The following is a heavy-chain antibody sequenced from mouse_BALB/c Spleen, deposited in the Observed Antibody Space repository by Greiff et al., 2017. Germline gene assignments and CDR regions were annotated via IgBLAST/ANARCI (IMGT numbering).Heavy chain of an antibody. CDR3: TRGLWFAY. CDR2: INPSNGGT. J-gene: IGHJ3*01. V-gene: IGHV1S81*02. CDR1: GYTFTSYY. Sequence: QVQLQQSGAELVKPGASVKLSCKASGYTFTSYYMYWVKQRPGQGLEWIGEINPSNGGTNFNEKFKSKATLTVDKSSSTAYMQLSSLTSEDSAVYYCTRGLWFAYWGQGTLVTVSA.